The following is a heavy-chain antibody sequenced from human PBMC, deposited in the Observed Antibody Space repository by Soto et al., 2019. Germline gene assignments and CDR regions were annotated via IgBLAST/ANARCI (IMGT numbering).Heavy chain of an antibody. J-gene: IGHJ4*02. CDR2: IYADGTT. CDR3: AREDSIIIPAVSDF. CDR1: WFTVSNNY. Sequence: PGGSLRLSCVASWFTVSNNYMTWVRQAPGKGLEWVSIIYADGTTYYTDSVKGRFTFSRDDSKNSVSLQMNTLRVEDTAVYYCAREDSIIIPAVSDFWGQGTLVTVSS. D-gene: IGHD2-2*01. V-gene: IGHV3-53*01.